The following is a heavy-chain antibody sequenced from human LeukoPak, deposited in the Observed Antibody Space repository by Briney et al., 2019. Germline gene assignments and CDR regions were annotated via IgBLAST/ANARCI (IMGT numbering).Heavy chain of an antibody. D-gene: IGHD1-26*01. CDR3: ARDGNPWNLDV. CDR1: GGSFSGYY. CDR2: IYYSGRT. Sequence: SETLSLTCAVYGGSFSGYYWSWIRQPPGKALEWIGYIYYSGRTSYNPSLKSRVTMSVDTSKNHFSLQLSSVTAADTAVYYCARDGNPWNLDVWGRGTLVTVSS. V-gene: IGHV4-59*01. J-gene: IGHJ2*01.